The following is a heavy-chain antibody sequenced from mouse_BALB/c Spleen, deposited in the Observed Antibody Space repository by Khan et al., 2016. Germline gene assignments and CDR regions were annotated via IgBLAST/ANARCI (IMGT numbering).Heavy chain of an antibody. CDR2: LDPENGDA. D-gene: IGHD2-1*01. V-gene: IGHV14-4*02. CDR3: NPIYYDNSYFMVY. Sequence: VQLQQSGAELVTSGASVKLSCTASAFNIKDFYIHWVKQRPDQGLEWIGWLDPENGDAGYAPKFQDKATVTADSSPTSVYLQPSILTSEDTAFYYCNPIYYDNSYFMVYRSQGSSVTVSS. CDR1: AFNIKDFY. J-gene: IGHJ4*01.